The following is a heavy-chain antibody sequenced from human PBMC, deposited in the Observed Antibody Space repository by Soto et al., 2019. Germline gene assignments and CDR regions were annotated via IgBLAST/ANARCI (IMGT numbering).Heavy chain of an antibody. CDR3: ARDHDGNYYDSSGYPDGMDV. CDR2: INPSGGST. V-gene: IGHV1-46*01. D-gene: IGHD3-22*01. J-gene: IGHJ6*01. Sequence: ASVKVSCNASGYTFTSYYMHWVRQAPGQGLEWMGIINPSGGSTSCAQKFQGRVTMTRDTSTSTVYMELSSLRSEDTAVYYCARDHDGNYYDSSGYPDGMDVWGQGTTVTVSS. CDR1: GYTFTSYY.